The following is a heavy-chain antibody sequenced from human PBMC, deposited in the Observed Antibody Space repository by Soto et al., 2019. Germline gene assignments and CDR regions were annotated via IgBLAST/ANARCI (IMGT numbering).Heavy chain of an antibody. D-gene: IGHD1-26*01. CDR3: ARDLGATEYYYGMDV. Sequence: KSSETLSLTCTVSGGSISSGDYYWSWIRQPPGKGLEWIGYIYYSGSTYYNPSLKSRVTISVDTSKNQFSLKLSSVTAADTAVYYCARDLGATEYYYGMDVWGQGTTVTVS. CDR2: IYYSGST. J-gene: IGHJ6*02. V-gene: IGHV4-30-4*01. CDR1: GGSISSGDYY.